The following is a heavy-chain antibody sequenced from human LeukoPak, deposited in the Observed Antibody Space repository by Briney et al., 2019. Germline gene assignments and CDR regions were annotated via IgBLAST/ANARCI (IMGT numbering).Heavy chain of an antibody. J-gene: IGHJ4*02. CDR3: ARGTSNGDYFQVDY. CDR1: GGSISSYY. D-gene: IGHD4-17*01. Sequence: SETLSLTCTVSGGSISSYYWNWIRQPVGKGLEWIGRMSTSGSINLNPSLESRVTISLDTSKNQSSLNLRSVTAADTAIYYCARGTSNGDYFQVDYWGQGTLVTVPS. V-gene: IGHV4-4*07. CDR2: MSTSGSI.